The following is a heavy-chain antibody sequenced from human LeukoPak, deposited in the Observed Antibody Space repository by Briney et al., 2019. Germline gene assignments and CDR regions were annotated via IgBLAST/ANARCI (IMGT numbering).Heavy chain of an antibody. V-gene: IGHV4-61*02. CDR1: GGSISSGRYY. Sequence: SETLSLTCNVSGGSISSGRYYWSWIRLPAGKGLEWIGRIFTSGSTNYNPSLKSRVTISLDTSKNQFSLKLSSVTAADTAVYYCATIAVAGHFDYWGQGTLVTVSS. CDR2: IFTSGST. CDR3: ATIAVAGHFDY. D-gene: IGHD6-19*01. J-gene: IGHJ4*02.